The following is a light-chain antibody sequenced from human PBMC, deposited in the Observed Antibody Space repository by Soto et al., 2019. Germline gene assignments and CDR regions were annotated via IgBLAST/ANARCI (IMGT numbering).Light chain of an antibody. V-gene: IGKV3-15*01. J-gene: IGKJ2*01. CDR2: GAS. Sequence: EIVMTQSPATLSMSPGERATLSCRASQSVSSNLAWYQQKPGQAPRLVIYGASTRATGIPARISGSGSGTEFNLTISSLQSEDFAVANCQQYNNWRLPFTFGQGTKLEIK. CDR3: QQYNNWRLPFT. CDR1: QSVSSN.